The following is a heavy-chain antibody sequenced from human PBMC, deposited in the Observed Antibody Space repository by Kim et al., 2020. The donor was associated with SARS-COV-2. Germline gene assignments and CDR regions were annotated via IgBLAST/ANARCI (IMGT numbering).Heavy chain of an antibody. CDR3: VRRGGTSLHT. D-gene: IGHD2-15*01. CDR2: IIPGSGNA. Sequence: SVKVSCKASRDTFNFFTIGWVRQAPGGGLEWMGGIIPGSGNAKYAKIFQDRVTITADESTATGYLELHSLRPDDSAIYYCVRRGGTSLHTWGQGTLVSVSS. V-gene: IGHV1-69*13. CDR1: RDTFNFFT. J-gene: IGHJ5*02.